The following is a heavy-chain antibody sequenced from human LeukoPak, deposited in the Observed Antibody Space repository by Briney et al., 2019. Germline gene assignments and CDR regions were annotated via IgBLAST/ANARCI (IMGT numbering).Heavy chain of an antibody. V-gene: IGHV1-2*02. CDR2: INPNSGGT. J-gene: IGHJ4*02. CDR1: GYTFTDYF. Sequence: ASVKVSCEASGYTFTDYFIHWVRQAPGQGLEWMGWINPNSGGTNYAQKFQGRVTMTKDTSISTVYMELTRLRSDDTAVYYCARGSGGRSTNCQRCRFFDFWGQGTLVTVSS. CDR3: ARGSGGRSTNCQRCRFFDF. D-gene: IGHD2-15*01.